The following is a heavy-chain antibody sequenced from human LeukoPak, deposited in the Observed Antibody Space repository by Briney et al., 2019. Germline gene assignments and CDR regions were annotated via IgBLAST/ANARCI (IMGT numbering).Heavy chain of an antibody. CDR3: AREHTGFSMIVVARRDYYYMDV. CDR2: ISSSSSYI. CDR1: GFTFSSYT. Sequence: GGSLRLSCAASGFTFSSYTMNWVRQAPGKGLEWVSSISSSSSYIYYADSVKGRFTISRDNAKNSLYLQMNSLRAEDTAVYYCAREHTGFSMIVVARRDYYYMDVWGKGTTVTVSS. J-gene: IGHJ6*03. V-gene: IGHV3-21*01. D-gene: IGHD3-22*01.